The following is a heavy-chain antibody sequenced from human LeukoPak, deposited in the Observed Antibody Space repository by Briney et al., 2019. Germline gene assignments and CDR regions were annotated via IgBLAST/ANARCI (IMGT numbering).Heavy chain of an antibody. CDR2: MYCSGIT. D-gene: IGHD2/OR15-2a*01. Sequence: WETLSLPCTVSGGSLSSYYWRWIRQPPRKGLEWIGYMYCSGITNYNPSLKSRVTISVDTSKNQFSLKLSSVTSADTAVYYCARGILAARSYYYYYYMDVWGKGTTVTVSS. J-gene: IGHJ6*03. CDR3: ARGILAARSYYYYYYMDV. V-gene: IGHV4-59*01. CDR1: GGSLSSYY.